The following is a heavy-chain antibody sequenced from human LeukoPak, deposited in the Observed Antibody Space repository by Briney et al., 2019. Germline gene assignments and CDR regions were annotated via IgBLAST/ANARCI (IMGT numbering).Heavy chain of an antibody. CDR3: ARVYYYDSSGYYGHNWFDP. CDR2: IIACNGNT. V-gene: IGHV1-18*01. Sequence: ASVKVSCKASGYTFTSYGISWVRQAPGQGLEWMGWIIACNGNTNYAQKLQGRVTMTTDTSTSTAYMELRSLRSDDTAVYYCARVYYYDSSGYYGHNWFDPWGQGTLVTVLS. CDR1: GYTFTSYG. J-gene: IGHJ5*02. D-gene: IGHD3-22*01.